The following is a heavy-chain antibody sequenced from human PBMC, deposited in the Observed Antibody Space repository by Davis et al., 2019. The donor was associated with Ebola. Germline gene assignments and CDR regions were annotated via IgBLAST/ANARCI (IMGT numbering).Heavy chain of an antibody. D-gene: IGHD3-9*01. J-gene: IGHJ6*04. V-gene: IGHV4-61*08. Sequence: MPSETLSLTCAVSGGSISSGGYSWSWIRQPPGKGLEWIGYIYYSGSTSYNPSLKSRVTISVDTSKNKFSLKLSSVTAADTAVYYCARDSHDIWTGYYYGMDVWGKGTTVTVSS. CDR2: IYYSGST. CDR1: GGSISSGGYS. CDR3: ARDSHDIWTGYYYGMDV.